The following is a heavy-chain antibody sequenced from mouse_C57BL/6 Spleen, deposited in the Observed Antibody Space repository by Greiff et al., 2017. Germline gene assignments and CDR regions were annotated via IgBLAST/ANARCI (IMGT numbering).Heavy chain of an antibody. Sequence: QVQLQQPGAELVKPGASVKLSCKASGYTFTSYWMHWVKQRPGRGLEWIGRIDPNSGGTKYNEKFKSKATLTVDKPSSTAYMQLSGLTSEDSAVSDCARSGGCDWRDCVYWGQGLTLTGSS. CDR2: IDPNSGGT. CDR1: GYTFTSYW. D-gene: IGHD4-1*01. V-gene: IGHV1-72*01. J-gene: IGHJ2*01. CDR3: ARSGGCDWRDCVY.